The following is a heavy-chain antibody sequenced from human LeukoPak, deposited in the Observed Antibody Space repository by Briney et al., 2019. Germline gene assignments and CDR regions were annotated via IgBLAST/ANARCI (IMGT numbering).Heavy chain of an antibody. CDR2: IYSGGST. J-gene: IGHJ4*02. D-gene: IGHD4-17*01. CDR3: ARATVTRGIYFDY. CDR1: GFTVSSNY. Sequence: GGSLRLSCAASGFTVSSNYMSWVRQAPGKGLEWVSVIYSGGSTYYADSVKGRLTISRHNSKNTLYLQMNSLRAEDTAVYYCARATVTRGIYFDYWGQGTLVTVSS. V-gene: IGHV3-53*04.